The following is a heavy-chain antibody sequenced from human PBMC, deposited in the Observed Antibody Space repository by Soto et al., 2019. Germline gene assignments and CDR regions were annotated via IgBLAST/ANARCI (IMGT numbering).Heavy chain of an antibody. D-gene: IGHD3-10*01. CDR3: ARHYYGSGSYLPTFEY. Sequence: PSETLSLTCTVSGGSISSTTYFWGWIRQPPGKGLEWIGSISYSGSTFYNPSLKSRVTISVETSKNQFSLKLSSMTAADTAVYYCARHYYGSGSYLPTFEYWGQGIVVTVS. CDR1: GGSISSTTYF. CDR2: ISYSGST. V-gene: IGHV4-39*01. J-gene: IGHJ4*02.